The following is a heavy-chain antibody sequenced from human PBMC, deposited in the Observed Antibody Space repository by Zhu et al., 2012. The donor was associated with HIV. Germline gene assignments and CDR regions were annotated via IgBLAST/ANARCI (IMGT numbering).Heavy chain of an antibody. CDR1: HYSVSSAYY. J-gene: IGHJ3*02. V-gene: IGHV4-38-2*02. CDR3: ARSTVTTSGAFDI. CDR2: IFHTGST. Sequence: QVQLQESGPGLVKPSETLSLICTVSHYSVSSAYYWGWVRQPPGKGLEWIGNIFHTGSTDSNPSLKSRVSISVDTSKNQFSLKLSSVTPADTALYYCARSTVTTSGAFDIWGQGQMVTVSP. D-gene: IGHD4-17*01.